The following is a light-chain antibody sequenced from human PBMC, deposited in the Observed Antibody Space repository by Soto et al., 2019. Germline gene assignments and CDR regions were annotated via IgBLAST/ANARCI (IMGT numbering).Light chain of an antibody. V-gene: IGKV1-39*01. Sequence: DIQMTQSPSSLSASVGDRVYITCRASQNIGTSLNWYQQKPVKAPNLLIFDASRLQSGVPSRFGGSGSGTDFTLTITILQPEDFASYYCQQSYSYPRTFGQGTKLDIK. J-gene: IGKJ2*01. CDR3: QQSYSYPRT. CDR2: DAS. CDR1: QNIGTS.